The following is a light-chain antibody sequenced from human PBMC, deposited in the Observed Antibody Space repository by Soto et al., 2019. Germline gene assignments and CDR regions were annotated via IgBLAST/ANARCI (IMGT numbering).Light chain of an antibody. CDR1: SSNIGSNT. CDR3: SSYTSRSTLVA. CDR2: SNN. Sequence: QSVLTQPPSASGTPGQRVTISCSGSSSNIGSNTVNWYQQLPGTAPKLLIFSNNQRPSGVPDRFSGSKSGTSASLAISGLQSEDEADYYCSSYTSRSTLVAFGGGTKLTVL. J-gene: IGLJ2*01. V-gene: IGLV1-44*01.